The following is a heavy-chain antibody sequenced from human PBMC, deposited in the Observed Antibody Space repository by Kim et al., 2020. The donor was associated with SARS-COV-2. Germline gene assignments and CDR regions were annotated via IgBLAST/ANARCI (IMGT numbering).Heavy chain of an antibody. J-gene: IGHJ4*02. D-gene: IGHD1-26*01. V-gene: IGHV4-39*01. Sequence: SPKSRVTISVDTSKNQFSLKLSSVTAADTAVYYCASQRNLPLWELPYFDYWGQGTLVTVSS. CDR3: ASQRNLPLWELPYFDY.